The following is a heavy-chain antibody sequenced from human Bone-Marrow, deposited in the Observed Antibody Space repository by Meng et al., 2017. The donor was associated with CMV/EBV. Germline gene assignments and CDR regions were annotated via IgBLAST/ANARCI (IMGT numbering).Heavy chain of an antibody. CDR2: INWNGAIV. Sequence: SLKISCAASGFTFDDYVMHWVRQAPGKGLEWVSRINWNGAIVGYAGSVKGRFTISRDNAKNSLFLQMNRLRAEDTALYYCVKENRAYDFFDYWGQGTLVTVSS. V-gene: IGHV3-9*01. J-gene: IGHJ4*02. CDR3: VKENRAYDFFDY. D-gene: IGHD5-12*01. CDR1: GFTFDDYV.